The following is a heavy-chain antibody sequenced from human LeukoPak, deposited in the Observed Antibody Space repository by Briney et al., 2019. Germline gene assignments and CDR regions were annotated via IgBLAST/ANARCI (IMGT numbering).Heavy chain of an antibody. CDR1: GGSISSALYH. V-gene: IGHV4-39*01. CDR3: ARQEIGLRSFDP. CDR2: VYYTGST. Sequence: PSETLSLICTVSGGSISSALYHWGWIRQPPGKNLEWLGSVYYTGSTHNNPSLKSRVTISVDTSKNQFSLNLSSVTAADTAVYYCARQEIGLRSFDPWGQGTLVTVSS. J-gene: IGHJ5*02. D-gene: IGHD3/OR15-3a*01.